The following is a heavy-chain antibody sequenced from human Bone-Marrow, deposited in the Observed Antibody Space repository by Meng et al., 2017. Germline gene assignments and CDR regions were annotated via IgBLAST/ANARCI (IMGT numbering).Heavy chain of an antibody. Sequence: ASVKVSCKASGYTFTSYDINWVRQATGQGLEWMGRINPNSGGTNYAQKFQGRVTMTRDTSISTAYMELSRLRSDDTAVYYCARGSLGYCSSTSCPGHKYYYYGMDVWGQGTTVTVSS. V-gene: IGHV1-2*06. J-gene: IGHJ6*02. CDR2: INPNSGGT. D-gene: IGHD2-2*03. CDR3: ARGSLGYCSSTSCPGHKYYYYGMDV. CDR1: GYTFTSYD.